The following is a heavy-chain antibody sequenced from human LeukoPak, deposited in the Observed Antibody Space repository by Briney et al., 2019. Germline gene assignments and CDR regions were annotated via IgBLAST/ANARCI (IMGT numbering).Heavy chain of an antibody. D-gene: IGHD6-6*01. Sequence: GRSLRLSCAASGFTFSSYGMHCVRQAPGKGLEWVAFIRFDGSNKYYADSVKGRFTISRDNSKNTLYLQMNSLRAEDTAVYYCAKDPGQLLVYYFDYWGQGTLVTVSS. J-gene: IGHJ4*02. V-gene: IGHV3-30*02. CDR3: AKDPGQLLVYYFDY. CDR2: IRFDGSNK. CDR1: GFTFSSYG.